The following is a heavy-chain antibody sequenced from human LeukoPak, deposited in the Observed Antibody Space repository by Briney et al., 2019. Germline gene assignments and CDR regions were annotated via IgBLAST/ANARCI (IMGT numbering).Heavy chain of an antibody. CDR2: ISYDGSNQ. J-gene: IGHJ4*02. CDR1: GFTFSSYA. D-gene: IGHD3-10*01. Sequence: PGGSLRLSCAASGFTFSSYAMHWVRQAPGKGLEWVTLISYDGSNQYYADSVKGRFTISRDNSKNTLYLQMNSLRAEDTAVYYCAREVYYGSGSRKYYFDFWGQETLVTVSS. V-gene: IGHV3-30*01. CDR3: AREVYYGSGSRKYYFDF.